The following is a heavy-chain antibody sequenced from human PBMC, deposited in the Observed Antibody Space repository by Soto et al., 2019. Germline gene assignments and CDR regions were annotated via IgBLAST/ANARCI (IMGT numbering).Heavy chain of an antibody. V-gene: IGHV1-24*01. D-gene: IGHD3-9*01. CDR1: GYTLTELS. J-gene: IGHJ4*02. Sequence: GASVKVSCKVSGYTLTELSMHWVRQAPGKGLEWMGGFDPEDGETIYAQKFQGRVTMTEDTSTDTAYMELSSLRSEDTAVYYCATTYYDILTGYYQHGRFDYWGQGTLVTVSS. CDR2: FDPEDGET. CDR3: ATTYYDILTGYYQHGRFDY.